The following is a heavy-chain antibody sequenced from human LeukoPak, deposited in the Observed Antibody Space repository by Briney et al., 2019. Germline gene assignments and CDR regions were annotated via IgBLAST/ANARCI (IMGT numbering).Heavy chain of an antibody. D-gene: IGHD3-16*02. CDR3: ARARDYVWGSYRPLDY. J-gene: IGHJ4*02. V-gene: IGHV1-18*01. CDR2: ISANDGNT. Sequence: GASVKVSCKASGYTFTSYGISWVRQAPGQGLEWMGWISANDGNTDYPQKLQGRVTMTTDTSTSTAYMELRSLRSDDTAVYYCARARDYVWGSYRPLDYWDQGTLVTVSS. CDR1: GYTFTSYG.